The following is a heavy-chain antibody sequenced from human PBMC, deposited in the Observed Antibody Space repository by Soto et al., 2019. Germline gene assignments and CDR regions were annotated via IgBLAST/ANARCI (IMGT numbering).Heavy chain of an antibody. CDR3: ARGSVWFGERSGMDV. Sequence: QVQLVQSGAEVKKPGASVKVSCKAPGYTFSSYDLNWVRQATGQGLEWMGWMNPNNGNTGNAQKFQGRVTMTRNASISTAYMELSSLRSEDTAVYYCARGSVWFGERSGMDVWGHWTTVTVSS. CDR2: MNPNNGNT. CDR1: GYTFSSYD. D-gene: IGHD3-10*01. V-gene: IGHV1-8*01. J-gene: IGHJ6*02.